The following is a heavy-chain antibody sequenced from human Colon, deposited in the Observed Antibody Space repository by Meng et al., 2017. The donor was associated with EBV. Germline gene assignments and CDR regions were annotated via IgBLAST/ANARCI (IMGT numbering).Heavy chain of an antibody. D-gene: IGHD5-18*01. V-gene: IGHV4-4*02. Sequence: QLQRREADPGLVKPSETLSLACACTGGSISSVYWWTWVRQSPGKGLEWIGEIYHSGSTNYNPSLKSRVTISVDKSKNQFSLKLTSVTAADTAVYYCARGGYYSFDYWGQRTLVTVSS. CDR2: IYHSGST. CDR3: ARGGYYSFDY. J-gene: IGHJ4*02. CDR1: GGSISSVYW.